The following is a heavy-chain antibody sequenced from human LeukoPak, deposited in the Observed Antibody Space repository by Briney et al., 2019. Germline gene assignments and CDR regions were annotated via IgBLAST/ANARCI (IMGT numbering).Heavy chain of an antibody. J-gene: IGHJ3*02. D-gene: IGHD4-11*01. CDR1: GLTVTNAW. V-gene: IGHV3-15*07. CDR3: AREGGTTVTTEGHVAFDI. Sequence: GGSLRLSCAASGLTVTNAWMHWFRQAPGKGLEWVGRIKRRSDGGTTDFAAPVKGRFSISTGDSESTLNLQMNSLKTEDTAVYYCAREGGTTVTTEGHVAFDIWGQGTMVTVSS. CDR2: IKRRSDGGTT.